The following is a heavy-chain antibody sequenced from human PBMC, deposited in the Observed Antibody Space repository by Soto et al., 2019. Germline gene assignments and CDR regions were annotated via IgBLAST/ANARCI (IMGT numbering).Heavy chain of an antibody. CDR2: IIPIFGTA. J-gene: IGHJ4*02. CDR3: ARGAGYCSGGSCYIFDY. CDR1: GGTFSSYA. Sequence: QVQLVQSVAEVNKPGSSVKVSCKASGGTFSSYAISWVRQAPGQGLEWMGWIIPIFGTANYAQKFQGRVTITADKSTSTAYMELSSLRSEDTAVYYCARGAGYCSGGSCYIFDYWGQGTLVTVSS. D-gene: IGHD2-15*01. V-gene: IGHV1-69*06.